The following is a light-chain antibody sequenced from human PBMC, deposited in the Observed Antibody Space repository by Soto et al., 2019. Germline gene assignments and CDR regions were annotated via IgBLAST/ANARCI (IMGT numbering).Light chain of an antibody. V-gene: IGLV2-14*01. J-gene: IGLJ1*01. Sequence: QSALTQPASVSGSPGQSITISCTGTSSDIGAYKSVSWYQQYPGRAPKLLIYGVTNRPSGVSDRFSASKSDSTASLTISGLQAEDEADYYCISFTRSSNFVFGTGTEVTVL. CDR3: ISFTRSSNFV. CDR2: GVT. CDR1: SSDIGAYKS.